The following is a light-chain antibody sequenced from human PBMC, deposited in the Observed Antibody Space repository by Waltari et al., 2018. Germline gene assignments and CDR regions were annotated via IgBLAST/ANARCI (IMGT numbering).Light chain of an antibody. CDR3: STWDGSLTGVV. Sequence: QSVLTQPPSASGTPGQTVTISCSGSSSNIGSNTVTWYQHLPGTAPKLLIYNNNQRPSGVPDRFSGSKSGTSASLALSGLQSDDEAHYYCSTWDGSLTGVVFGGGTKLTVL. V-gene: IGLV1-44*01. J-gene: IGLJ3*02. CDR1: SSNIGSNT. CDR2: NNN.